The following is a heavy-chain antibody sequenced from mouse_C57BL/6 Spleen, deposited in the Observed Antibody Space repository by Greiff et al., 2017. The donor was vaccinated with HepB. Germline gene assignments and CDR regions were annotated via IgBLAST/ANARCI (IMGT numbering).Heavy chain of an antibody. J-gene: IGHJ2*01. CDR1: GFTFSSYG. CDR2: ISSGGSYT. V-gene: IGHV5-6*01. Sequence: EVKLVESGGDLVKPGGSLKLSCAASGFTFSSYGMSWVRQTPDKRLEWVATISSGGSYTYYPDSVKGRFTISRDNAKNTLYLQMSSLKSEDTAMYYCARLAQATYFDYWGQGTTLTVSS. CDR3: ARLAQATYFDY. D-gene: IGHD3-2*02.